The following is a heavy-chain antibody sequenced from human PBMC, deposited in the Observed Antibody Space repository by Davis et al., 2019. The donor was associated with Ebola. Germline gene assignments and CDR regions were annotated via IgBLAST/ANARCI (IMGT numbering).Heavy chain of an antibody. D-gene: IGHD2-2*01. Sequence: SETLSLTCAVYGGSFSGYYWSWIRQPPGKGLEWIGKINHSGSTNHNPSLKSRVTISVDTSKNQFSLKLTSVTAADTAVYYCARGLSGSPPPAAIFDYWGQGTLVTVSS. CDR1: GGSFSGYY. J-gene: IGHJ4*02. CDR2: INHSGST. V-gene: IGHV4-34*01. CDR3: ARGLSGSPPPAAIFDY.